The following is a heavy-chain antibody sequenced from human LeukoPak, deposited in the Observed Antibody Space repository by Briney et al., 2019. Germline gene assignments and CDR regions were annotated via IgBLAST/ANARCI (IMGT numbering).Heavy chain of an antibody. CDR2: ISSSSSYI. D-gene: IGHD5-12*01. CDR3: ARESLPTRGPPNWFDP. J-gene: IGHJ5*02. V-gene: IGHV3-21*01. Sequence: GGSLRLSCAASGFTFSSYSMNWVRQAPGKGLEWVSSISSSSSYIYYADSAKGRFTISRDNAKNSLYLQMNSLRAEDTAVYYCARESLPTRGPPNWFDPWGQGTLVTVSS. CDR1: GFTFSSYS.